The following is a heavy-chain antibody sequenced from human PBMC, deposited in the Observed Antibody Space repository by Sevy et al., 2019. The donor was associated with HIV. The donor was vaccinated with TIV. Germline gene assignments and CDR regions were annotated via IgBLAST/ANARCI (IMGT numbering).Heavy chain of an antibody. CDR2: VSGSDDTK. V-gene: IGHV3-11*01. Sequence: SLKISCAASGFTFSDYYTSWIRQAPGKGLEWVSYVSGSDDTKYYADSVKGRFTISRDNAKNSLYLQMNSLRAEDTAVYYCARDHVKDGDLGDYYYFAMDVWGQGTTVTVSS. D-gene: IGHD4-17*01. J-gene: IGHJ6*02. CDR1: GFTFSDYY. CDR3: ARDHVKDGDLGDYYYFAMDV.